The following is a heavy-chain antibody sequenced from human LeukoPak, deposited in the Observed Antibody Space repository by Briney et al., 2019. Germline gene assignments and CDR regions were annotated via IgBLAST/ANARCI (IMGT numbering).Heavy chain of an antibody. CDR1: GGTFSSYA. D-gene: IGHD3-22*01. Sequence: EASMKVSCKASGGTFSSYAISWVRQAPGQGLEWMGRIIPIFGTANYAQKFQGRVTITADKSTSTAYMELSSLRSEDTAVYYCARDPYYYDSSGNYWGQGTLVTVSS. CDR2: IIPIFGTA. J-gene: IGHJ4*02. V-gene: IGHV1-69*06. CDR3: ARDPYYYDSSGNY.